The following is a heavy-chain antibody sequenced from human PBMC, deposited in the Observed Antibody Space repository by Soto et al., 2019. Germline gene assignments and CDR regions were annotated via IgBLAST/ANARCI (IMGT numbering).Heavy chain of an antibody. Sequence: ASVKVSCKASGGTFSSYAISWVRQAPGQGLEWMGGIIPIFGTAIYAQKFQGRVTITADESTSTAYMELSSLRSEDTAVYYCARVDGYNYGNWFDPWGQGTLVTVSS. CDR2: IIPIFGTA. V-gene: IGHV1-69*13. D-gene: IGHD5-12*01. J-gene: IGHJ5*02. CDR3: ARVDGYNYGNWFDP. CDR1: GGTFSSYA.